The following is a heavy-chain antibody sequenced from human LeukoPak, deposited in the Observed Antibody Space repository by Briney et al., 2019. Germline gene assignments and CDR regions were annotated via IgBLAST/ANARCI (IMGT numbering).Heavy chain of an antibody. CDR1: GFTFSDYY. V-gene: IGHV3-11*01. J-gene: IGHJ4*02. CDR2: ISSSGGTI. Sequence: NPGGSLRLSCAASGFTFSDYYMSWIRQAPGKGLEWVSYISSSGGTIYYTDSVKGRFTISRDNAKNSLYLQMNSLRAEDTAVSYCARDKGSRATQFDYWGQGTLVTVSS. D-gene: IGHD1-26*01. CDR3: ARDKGSRATQFDY.